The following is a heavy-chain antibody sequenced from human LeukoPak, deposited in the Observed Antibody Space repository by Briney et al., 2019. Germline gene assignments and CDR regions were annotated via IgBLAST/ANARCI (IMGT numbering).Heavy chain of an antibody. V-gene: IGHV3-30-3*01. D-gene: IGHD6-13*01. CDR1: GFTFSSYA. Sequence: GGSLRLSCAASGFTFSSYAMHWVRQAPGKGLEWVAVISYDGSNKYYADSVKGRFTISRDNSKTTLYLQINSLRAEDTAVYYCARGLGWQQLGDYWGQGTLVTVSS. J-gene: IGHJ4*02. CDR2: ISYDGSNK. CDR3: ARGLGWQQLGDY.